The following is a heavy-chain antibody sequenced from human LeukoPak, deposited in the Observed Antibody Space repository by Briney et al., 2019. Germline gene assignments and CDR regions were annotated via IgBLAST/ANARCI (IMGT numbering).Heavy chain of an antibody. J-gene: IGHJ4*02. CDR2: IYYSGST. CDR3: ARGYCSGGSCPADY. Sequence: PSETLSLTCTVSGGSISSYYWSWIRQPPGKGLEWIGYIYYSGSTNYNPSLKSRVTISVDTSKNQFSLKLSSVTAADTAVYYCARGYCSGGSCPADYWGQGTLVTVSS. CDR1: GGSISSYY. V-gene: IGHV4-59*01. D-gene: IGHD2-15*01.